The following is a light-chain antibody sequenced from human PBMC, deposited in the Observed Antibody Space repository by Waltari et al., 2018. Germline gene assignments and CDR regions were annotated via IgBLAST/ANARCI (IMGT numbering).Light chain of an antibody. CDR3: SAYTSSSPNWV. CDR2: DVT. CDR1: SSDIGGSNY. V-gene: IGLV2-14*03. J-gene: IGLJ3*02. Sequence: QSALTQPASVSGSPGQSITISCTGTSSDIGGSNYVSWYQQHPGKAPKLMIYDVTDRPSGVSHRCSGSKSGNTASLTISGLQAEDEADYYCSAYTSSSPNWVFGGGTKLTVL.